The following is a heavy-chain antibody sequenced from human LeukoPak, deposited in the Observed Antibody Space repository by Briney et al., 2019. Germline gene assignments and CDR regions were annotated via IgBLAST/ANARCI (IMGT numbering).Heavy chain of an antibody. CDR3: ANAKGLRFLEWLLDDAFDI. V-gene: IGHV3-30*18. CDR1: GFTFSSYG. J-gene: IGHJ3*02. Sequence: PGRSLRLSCAASGFTFSSYGMHWVRQAPGKGLEWVAVISYDGNIKYYADSVKGRFTVSRDNSENTLYLQMNSLRAEDTAVYYCANAKGLRFLEWLLDDAFDIWGQETMVTVSS. D-gene: IGHD3-3*01. CDR2: ISYDGNIK.